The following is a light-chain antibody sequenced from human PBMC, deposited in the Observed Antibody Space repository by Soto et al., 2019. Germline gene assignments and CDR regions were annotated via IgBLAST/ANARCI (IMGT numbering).Light chain of an antibody. CDR3: QQYNSAWT. V-gene: IGKV1-5*01. CDR1: QSISNW. J-gene: IGKJ1*01. Sequence: DIQMTQSPSSLSASVGDRVTITCRASQSISNWLAWYQQKPGKAPKLLIYDASSLESGVPSRFSGSGSGTEFTLTISSLQPDDFATYYCQQYNSAWTFGQGTKVDNK. CDR2: DAS.